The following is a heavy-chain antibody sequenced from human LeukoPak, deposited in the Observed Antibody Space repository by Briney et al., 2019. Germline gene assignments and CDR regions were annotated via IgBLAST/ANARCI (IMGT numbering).Heavy chain of an antibody. D-gene: IGHD3-22*01. J-gene: IGHJ5*02. CDR2: IYPGDSDT. CDR1: GYTFTNYW. Sequence: GESLKISCKGSGYTFTNYWIAWVRQMPGKGLEWMGIIYPGDSDTRYSPSFQGQVTISADKSISTAYLQWSSLKASDTAMYYCARLAAYDSSGYYYGRYNWFDPWGQGTLVTVSS. V-gene: IGHV5-51*01. CDR3: ARLAAYDSSGYYYGRYNWFDP.